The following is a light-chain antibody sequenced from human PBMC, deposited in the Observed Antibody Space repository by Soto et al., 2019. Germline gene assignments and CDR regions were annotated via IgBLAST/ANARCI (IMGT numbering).Light chain of an antibody. CDR1: QSVLYSPNNKNY. Sequence: DIVMTQSPDSLAVSLGERVTINCKSSQSVLYSPNNKNYLAWYQQKPGQPPKLLIYWASTRESGVPDRFSGSGSGTDFTLTISSPQAEDVAVYYCQQYYSTRTFGQGTKVDIK. CDR2: WAS. J-gene: IGKJ1*01. V-gene: IGKV4-1*01. CDR3: QQYYSTRT.